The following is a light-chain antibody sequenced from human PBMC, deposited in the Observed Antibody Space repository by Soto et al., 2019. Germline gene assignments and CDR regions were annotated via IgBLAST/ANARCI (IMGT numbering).Light chain of an antibody. CDR2: EVR. J-gene: IGLJ2*01. Sequence: QSALTQPASVSGSPGQSITLSCSGTSTDIGAYNYVSWYQHHPGRAPKLIIFEVRNRPSGVSYRFSGSKAGNTASLTISGLQAEDEADYYCCSYTTSTTLVFGGGTKVTVL. V-gene: IGLV2-14*01. CDR3: CSYTTSTTLV. CDR1: STDIGAYNY.